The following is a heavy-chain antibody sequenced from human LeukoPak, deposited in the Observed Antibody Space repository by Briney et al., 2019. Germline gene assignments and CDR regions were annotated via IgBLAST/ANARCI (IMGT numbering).Heavy chain of an antibody. Sequence: SETLSLTCAVYGGSFSGYYWSWIRQPPGKGLEWIGEINHSGSTNYNPSLKSRVTISVDTSKNQFSLKLSSVTAADTAVYYCARGAEYSSFLRWGQGTLVTVSS. CDR1: GGSFSGYY. D-gene: IGHD6-6*01. J-gene: IGHJ4*02. CDR2: INHSGST. CDR3: ARGAEYSSFLR. V-gene: IGHV4-34*01.